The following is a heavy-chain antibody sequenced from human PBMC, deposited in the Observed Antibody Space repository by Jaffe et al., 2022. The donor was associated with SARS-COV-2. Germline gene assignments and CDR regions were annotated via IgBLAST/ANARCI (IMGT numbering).Heavy chain of an antibody. CDR3: ARDTPPMGVATIYSSGWPDY. CDR1: GGTFSSYT. CDR2: IIPILGIA. D-gene: IGHD6-19*01. Sequence: QVQLVQSGAEVKKPGSSVKVSCKASGGTFSSYTISWVRQAPGQGLEWMGRIIPILGIANYAQKFQGRVTITADKSTSTAYMELSSLRSEDTAVYYCARDTPPMGVATIYSSGWPDYWGQGTLVTVSS. J-gene: IGHJ4*02. V-gene: IGHV1-69*08.